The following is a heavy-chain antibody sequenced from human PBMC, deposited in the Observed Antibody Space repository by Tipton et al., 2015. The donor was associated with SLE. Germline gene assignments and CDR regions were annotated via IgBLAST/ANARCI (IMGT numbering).Heavy chain of an antibody. CDR2: INHSGGT. CDR1: GGSFSGYY. D-gene: IGHD5-12*01. J-gene: IGHJ6*02. Sequence: GLVKPSETLSLTCAVYGGSFSGYYWSWIRQPPKKGLEWIGEINHSGGTNYNPSLKSRVTISVDTSKNQFSLKLKSVTAADTAVYYCAGSHVDIVGSWYYFYGMDVWGQGTTVSVSS. V-gene: IGHV4-34*01. CDR3: AGSHVDIVGSWYYFYGMDV.